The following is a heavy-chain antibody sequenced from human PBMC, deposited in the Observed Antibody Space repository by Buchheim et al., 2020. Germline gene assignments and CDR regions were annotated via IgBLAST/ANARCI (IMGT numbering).Heavy chain of an antibody. Sequence: EVQVLESGGGSVQRGGSLRLSCAAPGFTFRMFAMSWVRQAPGKGLEWVSTITDSGGGTYYAESVKGRFTMSRDNSKNTLSLQMNSLRVEDTAIYYCAKYYYDTSGFDYWGQGTL. CDR2: ITDSGGGT. D-gene: IGHD3-22*01. CDR3: AKYYYDTSGFDY. V-gene: IGHV3-23*01. J-gene: IGHJ4*02. CDR1: GFTFRMFA.